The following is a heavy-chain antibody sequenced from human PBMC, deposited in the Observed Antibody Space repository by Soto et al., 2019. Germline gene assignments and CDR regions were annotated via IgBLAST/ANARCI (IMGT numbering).Heavy chain of an antibody. J-gene: IGHJ4*02. V-gene: IGHV3-74*01. D-gene: IGHD2-21*01. Sequence: GGSLRLSCAASGFTFSSYWMHWVRQAPGKGLVWVSRINSDGSSTSYADSVKGRFTISRDNSRNKLYLQMDSLRAEDTAVYHCVILALGKFDYWGQGTLVTVSS. CDR3: VILALGKFDY. CDR1: GFTFSSYW. CDR2: INSDGSST.